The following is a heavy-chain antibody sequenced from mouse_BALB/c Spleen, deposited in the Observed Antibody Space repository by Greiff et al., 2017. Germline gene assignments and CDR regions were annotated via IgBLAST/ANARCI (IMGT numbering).Heavy chain of an antibody. J-gene: IGHJ3*01. CDR1: GFTFSSYA. CDR3: AGGGDYGSSAFAY. Sequence: EVKLMESGGGLVKPGGSLKLSCAASGFTFSSYAMSWVRQTPEKRLEWVASISSGGSTYYPDSVKGRFTISRDNARNILYLQMSSLRSEDTAMSYCAGGGDYGSSAFAYWGQGTLVTVSA. CDR2: ISSGGST. V-gene: IGHV5-6-5*01. D-gene: IGHD1-1*01.